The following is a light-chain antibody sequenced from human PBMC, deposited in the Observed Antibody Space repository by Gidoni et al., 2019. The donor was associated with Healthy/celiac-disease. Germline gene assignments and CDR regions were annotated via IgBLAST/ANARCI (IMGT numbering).Light chain of an antibody. J-gene: IGLJ2*01. Sequence: SYVLTQPPPVSVAPGKTARITCGGNNIGSKSVHWYQQKPGQAPVLVIYYDSDRPSGIPERFSGSNSGNTATLTISSVEAGDEADYYCQVWDSSSDHVVFGGGTKLTVL. CDR1: NIGSKS. CDR2: YDS. V-gene: IGLV3-21*04. CDR3: QVWDSSSDHVV.